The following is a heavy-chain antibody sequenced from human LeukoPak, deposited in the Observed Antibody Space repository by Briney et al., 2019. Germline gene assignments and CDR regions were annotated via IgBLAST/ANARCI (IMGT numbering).Heavy chain of an antibody. CDR3: ARGLGDSSSPPFDY. D-gene: IGHD6-13*01. J-gene: IGHJ4*02. CDR2: ISSSSSTI. CDR1: GFTFSSYS. Sequence: GGSLRLSCAASGFTFSSYSMNWVRQAPGKGLEWVSYISSSSSTIYYADSVKGRFTISRDNAKNSLYLQMNSLRAEDTAVYYCARGLGDSSSPPFDYWGQGTLVTVSS. V-gene: IGHV3-48*04.